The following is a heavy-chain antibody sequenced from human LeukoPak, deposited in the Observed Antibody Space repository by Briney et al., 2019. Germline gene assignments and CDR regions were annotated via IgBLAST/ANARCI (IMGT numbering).Heavy chain of an antibody. CDR3: ARVFWQQLVFDY. J-gene: IGHJ4*02. CDR1: GGSISSHY. D-gene: IGHD6-13*01. V-gene: IGHV4-59*11. Sequence: PSETLSLTCTVSGGSISSHYWSWIRQPPGKGREWIGYIYYSGSTNYNPSLKSRVTISVDTSKNQFSLKLSSVTAADTAVYYCARVFWQQLVFDYWGQGTLVTVSS. CDR2: IYYSGST.